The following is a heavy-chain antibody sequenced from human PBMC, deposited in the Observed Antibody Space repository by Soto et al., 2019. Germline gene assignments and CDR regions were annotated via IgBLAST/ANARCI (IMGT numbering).Heavy chain of an antibody. CDR1: GFTFRSYA. CDR3: VRSMIIVVRLIGLDY. Sequence: GGSLRLSCGASGFTFRSYAMHWVRQTPGKGLEWVAVISYDGSNKHYADSVEGRFSISRDNSKNMLYLQMDSLSTEDTAVYYCVRSMIIVVRLIGLDYWGQGTLVTVSS. CDR2: ISYDGSNK. V-gene: IGHV3-30-3*01. D-gene: IGHD3-22*01. J-gene: IGHJ4*02.